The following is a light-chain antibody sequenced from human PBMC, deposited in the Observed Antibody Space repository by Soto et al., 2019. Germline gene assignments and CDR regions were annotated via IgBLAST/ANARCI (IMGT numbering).Light chain of an antibody. V-gene: IGKV1-17*03. J-gene: IGKJ1*01. CDR1: QGISNH. CDR2: DAS. CDR3: QKYDNLPPT. Sequence: DIQMTQSPSAMSASVGDRVTITCRASQGISNHLVWFQQKPGKVPKRLIYDASSLQAGVPSRFSGSGSGTDFTLTISSLQPEDFATYYCQKYDNLPPTFGQGTKVEIK.